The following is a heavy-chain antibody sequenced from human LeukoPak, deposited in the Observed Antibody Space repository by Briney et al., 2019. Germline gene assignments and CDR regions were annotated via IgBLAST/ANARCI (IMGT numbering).Heavy chain of an antibody. CDR1: GGTFSSYA. J-gene: IGHJ6*04. CDR3: AKRDNVYYYYGMDV. V-gene: IGHV1-69*06. CDR2: IIPIFGTA. D-gene: IGHD1-14*01. Sequence: SVKVSCKASGGTFSSYAISWVRQAPGQGLEWMGGIIPIFGTANYAQKLQGRVTITADKSTSTAYMELSSLRSEDTAVYYCAKRDNVYYYYGMDVWGKGTTVTVSS.